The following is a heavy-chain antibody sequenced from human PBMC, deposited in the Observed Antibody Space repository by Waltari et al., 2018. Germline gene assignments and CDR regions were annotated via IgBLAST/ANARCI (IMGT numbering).Heavy chain of an antibody. CDR3: TRILGRGWYQSGN. D-gene: IGHD6-19*01. V-gene: IGHV3-48*02. J-gene: IGHJ4*02. Sequence: INWGRESPGNGLEYVSYIHNSGDTTYYSYSLKDRFTISRDNDMNSLFLQMNSLKDDDTAVYYGTRILGRGWYQSGNWGPGTQVTVSS. CDR2: IHNSGDTT.